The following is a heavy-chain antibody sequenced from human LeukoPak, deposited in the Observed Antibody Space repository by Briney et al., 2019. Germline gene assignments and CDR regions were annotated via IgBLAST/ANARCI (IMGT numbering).Heavy chain of an antibody. CDR3: AKEYYYDSSGYGDY. V-gene: IGHV3-23*01. J-gene: IGHJ4*02. Sequence: GGSLRLSCAASGFTFSSYAMSWVRQAPGKGLEWVSAISGSGGSTYYADSVKGRFTTSRDNSKNTLYLQMNSLRAEDTTVYYCAKEYYYDSSGYGDYWGQGTLVTVSS. CDR1: GFTFSSYA. CDR2: ISGSGGST. D-gene: IGHD3-22*01.